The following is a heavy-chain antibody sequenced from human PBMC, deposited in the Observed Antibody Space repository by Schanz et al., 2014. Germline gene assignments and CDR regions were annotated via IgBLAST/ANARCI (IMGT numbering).Heavy chain of an antibody. V-gene: IGHV3-23*01. D-gene: IGHD3-22*01. CDR1: GFTFNSYA. J-gene: IGHJ4*02. Sequence: EVQLLESGGGLVQPGESLRVSCAASGFTFNSYAMSWVRQAPGRGLEWVSGISGSGGTTHYADSVEGRFTISRVNSKNTLYLRMKSVGAEDTAVCYCEKGRRSCFESSGSYWGAFDVWGQGTLVSVSS. CDR3: EKGRRSCFESSGSYWGAFDV. CDR2: ISGSGGTT.